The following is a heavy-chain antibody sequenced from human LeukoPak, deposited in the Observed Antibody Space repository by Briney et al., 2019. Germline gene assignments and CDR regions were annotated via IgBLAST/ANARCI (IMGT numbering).Heavy chain of an antibody. Sequence: PGGSLRLSCAASDFSFITYAMSWVRQAPGKGLEWVANIKQDGSERYYVDSVKGRFTISRDNAKNSLYLQMNSLRAEDTAVYYCAELGITMIGGVWGKGTTVTISS. CDR3: AELGITMIGGV. CDR2: IKQDGSER. CDR1: DFSFITYA. J-gene: IGHJ6*04. V-gene: IGHV3-7*01. D-gene: IGHD3-10*02.